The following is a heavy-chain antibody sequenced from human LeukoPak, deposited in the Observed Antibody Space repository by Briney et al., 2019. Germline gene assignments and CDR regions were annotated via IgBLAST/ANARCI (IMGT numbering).Heavy chain of an antibody. Sequence: SETLSLTCTVSGGSIRSSDYYWSWIRQPPGKGLEKIGHIYYSGTTYYNSSLKSRVTISVDTSNNQFSLRLSSVTAADTAVYYCARGGGVYFLDPWGQGTLVTVSS. V-gene: IGHV4-30-4*08. CDR1: GGSIRSSDYY. J-gene: IGHJ5*02. CDR2: IYYSGTT. CDR3: ARGGGVYFLDP. D-gene: IGHD2/OR15-2a*01.